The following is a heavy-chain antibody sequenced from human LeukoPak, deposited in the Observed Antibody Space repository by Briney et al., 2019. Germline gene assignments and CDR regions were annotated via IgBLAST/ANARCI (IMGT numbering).Heavy chain of an antibody. D-gene: IGHD3-10*01. CDR1: GYTFTGYY. J-gene: IGHJ6*03. V-gene: IGHV1-2*06. Sequence: ASVKVSCKASGYTFTGYYMHWVRQAPGQGLEWMGRMNPNSGGTNYAQKFQGRVTMTRDTSISTAYMELSRLRSDDTAVYYCARDSGRFGEEYYYYYYYMDVWGKGTTVTVSS. CDR3: ARDSGRFGEEYYYYYYYMDV. CDR2: MNPNSGGT.